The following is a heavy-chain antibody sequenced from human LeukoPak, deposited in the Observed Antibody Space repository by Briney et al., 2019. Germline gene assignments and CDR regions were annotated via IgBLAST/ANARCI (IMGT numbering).Heavy chain of an antibody. J-gene: IGHJ4*02. D-gene: IGHD5-24*01. CDR3: ARLGDGYNTAGGFDY. CDR1: GGSVSSTSHY. Sequence: SETLSLTCTVSGGSVSSTSHYWGSIRQPPGRGLECIGNIYYSGTTYYNPSLKSRFTISVDTAKNQFSLKLTSVTAADTAVYYCARLGDGYNTAGGFDYWGQGTPVTVSS. V-gene: IGHV4-39*01. CDR2: IYYSGTT.